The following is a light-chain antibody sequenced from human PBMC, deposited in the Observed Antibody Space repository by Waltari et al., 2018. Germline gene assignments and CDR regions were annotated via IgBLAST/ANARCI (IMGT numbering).Light chain of an antibody. CDR3: SSYSYSSGTLVI. Sequence: QSALTQPASVSGSPGQSITLSCTGTSSDIGGYNYVSWYQQHPGKAPELIIFEVPNRPSGVSHRFSGSKSANTAALTISALQADDEADYYCSSYSYSSGTLVIFGGGTRLTVL. CDR2: EVP. J-gene: IGLJ2*01. CDR1: SSDIGGYNY. V-gene: IGLV2-14*01.